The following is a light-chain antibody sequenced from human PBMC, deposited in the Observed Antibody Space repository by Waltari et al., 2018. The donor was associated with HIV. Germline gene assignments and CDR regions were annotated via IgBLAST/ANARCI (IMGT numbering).Light chain of an antibody. CDR2: GNK. Sequence: SVLTQPPSTSGTPGQRVTISCSGSSSHLGSTILHWYQPLPGTAPKLLIYGNKQRPSGVPDRFSGSKSGTSASLAISGLQSEDEADYYCAAWDDSLNGLWVFGGGTKLTVL. CDR3: AAWDDSLNGLWV. CDR1: SSHLGSTI. V-gene: IGLV1-44*01. J-gene: IGLJ3*02.